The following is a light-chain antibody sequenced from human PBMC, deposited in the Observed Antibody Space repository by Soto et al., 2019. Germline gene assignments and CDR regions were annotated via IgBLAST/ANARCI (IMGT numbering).Light chain of an antibody. CDR2: TAS. CDR1: QYISNY. J-gene: IGKJ2*01. CDR3: QQSYSTPPT. V-gene: IGKV1-39*01. Sequence: DIKMTQSPSSLSASVGDRVTITCRASQYISNYLNWYQQKSGTAPKLLIHTASTLQSGFPSRFSGRVSGPDLTLTISSVQPEDFAIYFCQQSYSTPPTFGQGTTLEIK.